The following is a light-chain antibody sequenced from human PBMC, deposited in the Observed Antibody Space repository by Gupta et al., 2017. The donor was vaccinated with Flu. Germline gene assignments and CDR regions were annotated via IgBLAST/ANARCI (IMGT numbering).Light chain of an antibody. J-gene: IGKJ1*01. CDR3: QQSDNTPWT. CDR1: QNISSY. V-gene: IGKV1-39*01. CDR2: AAS. Sequence: DIQMTQSPSSLSASVGDRVTITCRPSQNISSYLNWYQQRPGKAPKLLIYAASSLQSGVPSRFSGSGSGTDFTLTIISLQPEDFATYCCQQSDNTPWTFGQGTKVEIK.